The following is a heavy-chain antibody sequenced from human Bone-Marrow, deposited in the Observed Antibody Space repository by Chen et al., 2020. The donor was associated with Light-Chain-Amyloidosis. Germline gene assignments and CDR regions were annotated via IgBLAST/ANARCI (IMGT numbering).Heavy chain of an antibody. J-gene: IGHJ5*02. D-gene: IGHD3-3*01. CDR2: IIPMFGRA. CDR1: GGTFNRYG. V-gene: IGHV1-69*01. CDR3: ARDETPIFGVVTYNWFDP. Sequence: QVQLVQSGAEVKKPGSSVKVSCRASGGTFNRYGVSWIRQAPGQGLEWMGWIIPMFGRAHYAQKFQGRVTMTADESTNTAYMELSRLGSEDTAVYYCARDETPIFGVVTYNWFDPWGQGTLVTVSS.